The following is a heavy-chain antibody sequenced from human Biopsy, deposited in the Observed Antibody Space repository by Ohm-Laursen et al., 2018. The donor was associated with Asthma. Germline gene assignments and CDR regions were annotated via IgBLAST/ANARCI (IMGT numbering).Heavy chain of an antibody. CDR3: AKSADYYDSTDYLDF. CDR2: ISWNSGNI. J-gene: IGHJ4*01. Sequence: SLRLSCSAYGFSFDDCAMHWVRQAPGKGLEWVSSISWNSGNIDYADSVKGRFTISRDNAKNSLYLQMQSLRPEDTAFYYCAKSADYYDSTDYLDFWGRGTLVTVSS. D-gene: IGHD3-22*01. V-gene: IGHV3-9*01. CDR1: GFSFDDCA.